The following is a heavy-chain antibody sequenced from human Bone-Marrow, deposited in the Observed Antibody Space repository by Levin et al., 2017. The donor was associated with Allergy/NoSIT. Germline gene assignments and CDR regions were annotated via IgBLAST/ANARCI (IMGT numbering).Heavy chain of an antibody. CDR3: VKGPRYAYGYGDS. V-gene: IGHV3-23*01. J-gene: IGHJ5*01. CDR1: GFIFSNYA. D-gene: IGHD5-18*01. Sequence: HPGGSLRLSCRTSGFIFSNYAMAWVREAPGKGLEWVAAITSAGDKTYYRDSVKGRFTISRDNSKSEVALQMNSLRGEDTAVYFCVKGPRYAYGYGDSWGQGTLVAVYS. CDR2: ITSAGDKT.